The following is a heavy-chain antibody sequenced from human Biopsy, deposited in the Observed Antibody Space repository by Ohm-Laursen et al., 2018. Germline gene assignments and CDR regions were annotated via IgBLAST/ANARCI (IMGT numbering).Heavy chain of an antibody. V-gene: IGHV3-21*01. CDR3: ARESALKWYQSLSYFNGMDV. Sequence: SLSLSCTAAGFLFSTYTMNWVCQPPGEGLERVSSISSRSSDISYADSLKGRFTISRDNAKNSLFLHMNNLRAEDTAVYYCARESALKWYQSLSYFNGMDVWGQGTTVTVSS. J-gene: IGHJ6*02. D-gene: IGHD2-2*01. CDR2: ISSRSSDI. CDR1: GFLFSTYT.